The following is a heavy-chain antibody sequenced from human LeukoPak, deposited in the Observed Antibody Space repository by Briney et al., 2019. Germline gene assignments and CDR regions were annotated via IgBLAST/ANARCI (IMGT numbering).Heavy chain of an antibody. D-gene: IGHD3-16*01. J-gene: IGHJ4*02. CDR3: AKEVARVMITFGGVYSDY. CDR1: GFTSSSYA. Sequence: PGGSLRLSCAASGFTSSSYAMSWVRQAPGKGLEWVSAISGSGGSTYYADSVKGRFTISRDNSKNTLYLQMNSLRAEDTAVYYCAKEVARVMITFGGVYSDYWGQGTLVTVSS. V-gene: IGHV3-23*01. CDR2: ISGSGGST.